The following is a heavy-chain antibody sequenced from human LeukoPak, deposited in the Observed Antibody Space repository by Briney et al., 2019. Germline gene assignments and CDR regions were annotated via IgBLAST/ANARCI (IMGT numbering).Heavy chain of an antibody. CDR2: IYSAGST. J-gene: IGHJ6*04. CDR3: ARAPRGYSGYGQDV. V-gene: IGHV3-NL1*01. CDR1: GFTFNNYG. Sequence: QAGGSLRLSCAASGFTFNNYGIHWVRQAPGKGLEWVSVIYSAGSTYYADSVKGRFTISRDNSKNSLYLQMNSLRAEDTAVYYCARAPRGYSGYGQDVWGKGTTVTVSS. D-gene: IGHD5-12*01.